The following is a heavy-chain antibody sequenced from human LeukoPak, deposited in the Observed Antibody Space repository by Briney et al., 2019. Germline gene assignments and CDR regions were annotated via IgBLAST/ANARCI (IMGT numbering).Heavy chain of an antibody. D-gene: IGHD6-6*01. CDR2: ISGSGGST. CDR1: GFTFSSYD. Sequence: GGSLRLSCAASGFTFSSYDMSWVRQAPGKGLEWVSAISGSGGSTYYADSVKGRFTISRDNSKNTLYLQMNSLRAEDTAVYYCAKLAARLFYYYYYMDVWGKGTTVTVSS. V-gene: IGHV3-23*01. CDR3: AKLAARLFYYYYYMDV. J-gene: IGHJ6*03.